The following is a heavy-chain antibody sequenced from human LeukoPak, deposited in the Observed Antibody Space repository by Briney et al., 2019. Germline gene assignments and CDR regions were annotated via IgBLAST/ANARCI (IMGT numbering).Heavy chain of an antibody. CDR3: ARYKRGYGDYFDY. Sequence: PGGSLRLSCAASGFTVSSNYMSWVRQAPGKGLEWVSVIYSGGSTYYADSVKGRFTISRDNSKNTLYLQMNSLRAEDTAVYYCARYKRGYGDYFDYWGQGTLATVSS. V-gene: IGHV3-53*01. J-gene: IGHJ4*02. CDR2: IYSGGST. CDR1: GFTVSSNY. D-gene: IGHD4-17*01.